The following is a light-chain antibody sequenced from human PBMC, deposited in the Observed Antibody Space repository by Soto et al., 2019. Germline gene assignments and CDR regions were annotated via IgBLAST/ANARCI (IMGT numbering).Light chain of an antibody. CDR1: SSDVGNYNY. Sequence: QSALTQPTSVSGSPGQSIIISCTGTSSDVGNYNYVSWYQHHPGKAPKLMICDVSDRPSGVSNRFSGSKSGNTASLTISGLQAEDEADYCCSSYTSGSTPWVFGTGTKVTVL. CDR2: DVS. CDR3: SSYTSGSTPWV. V-gene: IGLV2-14*03. J-gene: IGLJ1*01.